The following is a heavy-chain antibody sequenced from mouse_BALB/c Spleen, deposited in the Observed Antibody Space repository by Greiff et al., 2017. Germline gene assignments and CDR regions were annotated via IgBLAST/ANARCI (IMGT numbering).Heavy chain of an antibody. CDR3: ARIYYGYDASY. Sequence: EVKLMESGGDLVKPGGSLKLSCAASGFTFSSYGMSWVRQTPDKRLEWVATISSGGSYTYYPDSVKGRFTISRDNAKNTLYLQMSSLKSEDTAMYYCARIYYGYDASYWGQGTLVTVSA. CDR2: ISSGGSYT. D-gene: IGHD2-2*01. J-gene: IGHJ3*01. CDR1: GFTFSSYG. V-gene: IGHV5-6*01.